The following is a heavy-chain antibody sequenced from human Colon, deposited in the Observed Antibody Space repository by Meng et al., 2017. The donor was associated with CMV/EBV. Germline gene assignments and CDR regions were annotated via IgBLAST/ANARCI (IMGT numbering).Heavy chain of an antibody. J-gene: IGHJ4*02. V-gene: IGHV3-30*02. D-gene: IGHD3-10*01. CDR3: AKDMGRRAAYYGYCDS. CDR2: ILFDGSDA. Sequence: GESLKISCAASGVSFSSYIIDWVRQAPGKRPEWLTFILFDGSDAHYADSLGGRFTISRDDSKNTLYLQMNSLRLDDTAVYYCAKDMGRRAAYYGYCDSWGQGTLVTVSS. CDR1: GVSFSSYI.